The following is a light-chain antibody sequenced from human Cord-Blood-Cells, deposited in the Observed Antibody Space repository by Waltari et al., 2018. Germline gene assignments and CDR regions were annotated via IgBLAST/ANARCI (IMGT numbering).Light chain of an antibody. V-gene: IGLV2-23*01. CDR3: CSYAGSGVV. Sequence: QAALTQPASVSGSPGQSITIPCTGPSSDVGSYKLVSWYQQHPGKAPKLMIYEGSKRPSGVSNRFSGSKSGNTASLTISGLQAEDEADYYCCSYAGSGVVFGGGTKLTVL. J-gene: IGLJ2*01. CDR1: SSDVGSYKL. CDR2: EGS.